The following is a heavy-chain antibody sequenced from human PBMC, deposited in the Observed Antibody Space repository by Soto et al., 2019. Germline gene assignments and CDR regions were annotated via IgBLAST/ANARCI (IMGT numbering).Heavy chain of an antibody. CDR1: GGTFSSYA. D-gene: IGHD3-22*01. CDR2: IIPIFCTA. Sequence: QGQLVQSGAEEKKPGSSVKVSCKAAGGTFSSYAISWVRQAPGQGLEWMGEIIPIFCTANYAHKFQDRVTITSDESLSKPYMEMRSLRSEDRAVYYYARDMIGVNGYAFAIWAQGTMVTVSS. CDR3: ARDMIGVNGYAFAI. J-gene: IGHJ3*02. V-gene: IGHV1-69*05.